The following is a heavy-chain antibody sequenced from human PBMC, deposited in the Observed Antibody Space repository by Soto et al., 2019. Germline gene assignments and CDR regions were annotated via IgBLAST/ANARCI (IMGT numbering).Heavy chain of an antibody. CDR2: ISVYNGNT. V-gene: IGHV1-18*01. D-gene: IGHD3-16*01. Sequence: GASVKVSCKAPGYTFSSSSISWVRQAPGQGLECMGWISVYNGNTNYAQTLQGRVTMSTDTSTGTAYMELRSLRSDDTAVYYCARNASGGFDSWGQGTLVTVSS. CDR3: ARNASGGFDS. J-gene: IGHJ4*02. CDR1: GYTFSSSS.